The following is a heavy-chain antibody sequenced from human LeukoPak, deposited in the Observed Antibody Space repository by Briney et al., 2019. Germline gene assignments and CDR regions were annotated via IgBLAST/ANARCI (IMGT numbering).Heavy chain of an antibody. D-gene: IGHD1-1*01. V-gene: IGHV1-2*02. J-gene: IGHJ6*03. CDR3: ARGRTYYYYYYMDV. Sequence: ASVKVSCKASGYTFTGYYMHWVRQAPGQGLEWMGWINPNSGGTDYAQKFQGRVTMTRDTSISTAYMELSRLRSDDTAVYYCARGRTYYYYYYMDVWGKGTTVTVSS. CDR2: INPNSGGT. CDR1: GYTFTGYY.